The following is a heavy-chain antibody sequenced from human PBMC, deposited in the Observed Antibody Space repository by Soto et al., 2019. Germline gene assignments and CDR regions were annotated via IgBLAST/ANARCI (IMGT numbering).Heavy chain of an antibody. CDR2: SRDKTNSYTT. D-gene: IGHD6-25*01. CDR3: VRTRTADVDYSMDV. J-gene: IGHJ6*02. CDR1: GFTFSDHY. Sequence: EVQLVESGGGLVQPGGSLRLSCAASGFTFSDHYMDWVRQAPGKGLEWVGRSRDKTNSYTTEYAASVEGRFTISREDSKNSVSLQMNSLKTEDTAVYYWVRTRTADVDYSMDVWGQGTTVTVSS. V-gene: IGHV3-72*01.